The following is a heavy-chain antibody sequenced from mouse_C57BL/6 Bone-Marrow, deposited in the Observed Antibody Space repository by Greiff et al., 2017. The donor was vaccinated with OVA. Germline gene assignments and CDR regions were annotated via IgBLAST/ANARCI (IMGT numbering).Heavy chain of an antibody. CDR1: GYTFTSYG. CDR3: AREGIF. Sequence: VQRVESGAELARPGASVKLSCKASGYTFTSYGISWVKQRTGQGLGWIGEIYPRSGNTYYNEKFKGKATLTADKSSSTAYMELRSLTSEDSAVYFCAREGIFWGQGTTLTVSS. J-gene: IGHJ2*01. CDR2: IYPRSGNT. V-gene: IGHV1-81*01.